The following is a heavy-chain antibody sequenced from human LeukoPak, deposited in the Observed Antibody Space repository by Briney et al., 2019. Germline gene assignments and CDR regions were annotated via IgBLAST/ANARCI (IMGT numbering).Heavy chain of an antibody. CDR1: GFTFSSYA. CDR2: ISSNGGST. D-gene: IGHD6-19*01. CDR3: ARDGSGWYGDYFDY. J-gene: IGHJ4*02. V-gene: IGHV3-64*04. Sequence: GGSLRLSCSASGFTFSSYAMHWVRQAPGKGLEYVSAISSNGGSTYYADSVKGRFTISRDNSKNTLYLQMNSLRAEDTAVYYCARDGSGWYGDYFDYWGQGTLVTVSS.